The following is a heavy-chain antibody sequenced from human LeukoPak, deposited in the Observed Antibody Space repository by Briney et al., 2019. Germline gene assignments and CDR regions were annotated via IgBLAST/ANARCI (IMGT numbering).Heavy chain of an antibody. CDR2: ISSSGSTI. Sequence: GGSLRLSCAASGFSFISYGMHWARQAPGKGLEWVSYISSSGSTIYYADSVKGRFTISRDNAKNSLYLQMNSLRAEDTAVYYCARDVVSTVTTFDYWGQGTLVTVSS. J-gene: IGHJ4*02. D-gene: IGHD4-17*01. V-gene: IGHV3-48*04. CDR1: GFSFISYG. CDR3: ARDVVSTVTTFDY.